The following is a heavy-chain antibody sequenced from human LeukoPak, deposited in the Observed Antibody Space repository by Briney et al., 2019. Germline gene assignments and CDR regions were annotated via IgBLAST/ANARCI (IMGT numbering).Heavy chain of an antibody. CDR1: GFSFGTYA. D-gene: IGHD1-26*01. CDR3: ARGAILGGYNLIDD. V-gene: IGHV3-30*04. CDR2: ILYDGSLE. J-gene: IGHJ4*02. Sequence: LGKSLRLSCAASGFSFGTYAMHWVRQAPGKGLEWVALILYDGSLENTADPVRGRFIISRDNSKNTLFLQMNSLRIEDTAVYYCARGAILGGYNLIDDWGQGTLVTVSS.